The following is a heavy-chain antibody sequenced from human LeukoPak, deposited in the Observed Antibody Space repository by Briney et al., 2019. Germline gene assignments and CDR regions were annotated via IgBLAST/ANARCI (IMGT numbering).Heavy chain of an antibody. V-gene: IGHV4-59*08. Sequence: SETLSLTCTVSGGSISSYYWSWIRQPPGKGLEWIGYIYYSGSTNYNPSLKSRVTISVDTSKNQFSLKLSSVTAADTAVYYCARHTYYYDGAFDIWGQGTMVTVSS. CDR2: IYYSGST. J-gene: IGHJ3*02. D-gene: IGHD3-22*01. CDR1: GGSISSYY. CDR3: ARHTYYYDGAFDI.